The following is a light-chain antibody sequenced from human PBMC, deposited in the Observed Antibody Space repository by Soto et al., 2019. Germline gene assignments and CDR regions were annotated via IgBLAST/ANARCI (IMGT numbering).Light chain of an antibody. CDR2: DVT. CDR1: SSDVGAYNY. J-gene: IGLJ3*02. Sequence: QSALTQPRSVSGSPGQSVTISCTGTSSDVGAYNYVSWYQHHPGKAPKLVIYDVTQRPSGVPDRFAGSKSGNTASLTISGPQAEDEADYYCCSYAGSSLWVFGGGTKLTVL. CDR3: CSYAGSSLWV. V-gene: IGLV2-11*01.